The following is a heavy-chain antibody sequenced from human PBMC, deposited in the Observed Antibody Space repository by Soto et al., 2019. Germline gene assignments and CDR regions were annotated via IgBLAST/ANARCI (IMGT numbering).Heavy chain of an antibody. V-gene: IGHV4-59*01. CDR2: IYYSGST. D-gene: IGHD3-10*01. CDR1: GGYIGSYD. Sequence: LETQSLTSTVSGGYIGSYDPSWIRQPPSRGQGLEWIGYIYYSGSTNYNPSLKSRVTISVDTSKNQFSLKLSSVTAADTAVYYCARAGKVRGLSTAYYFDYWGQGTLVTVSS. CDR3: ARAGKVRGLSTAYYFDY. J-gene: IGHJ4*02.